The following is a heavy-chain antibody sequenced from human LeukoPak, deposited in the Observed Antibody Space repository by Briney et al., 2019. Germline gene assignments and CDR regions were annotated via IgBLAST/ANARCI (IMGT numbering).Heavy chain of an antibody. J-gene: IGHJ3*02. CDR2: INHSGST. D-gene: IGHD2-15*01. CDR3: ARKIPCSGGSCYPINI. V-gene: IGHV4-34*01. CDR1: GGSFSGYY. Sequence: SETLSFTCAVYGGSFSGYYWSWIRQPPGKGLEWIGEINHSGSTNYNPSLKSRVTISVDTSKNQFSLKLSSVTAADTAVYYCARKIPCSGGSCYPINIWGQGTMVTVSS.